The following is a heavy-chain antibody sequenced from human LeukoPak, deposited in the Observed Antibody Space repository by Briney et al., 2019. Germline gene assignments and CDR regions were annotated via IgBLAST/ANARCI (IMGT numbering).Heavy chain of an antibody. CDR2: IYSGGST. Sequence: GGSLRLSCAASGFTVSSNYMSWVRQAPGKGLEWVSVIYSGGSTYYADSVKGRFTISRDNSKNTLYLQMNSLRAGDTAVYYCARDRRLAAGWFDPWGQGTLVTVSS. V-gene: IGHV3-66*01. D-gene: IGHD6-13*01. J-gene: IGHJ5*02. CDR3: ARDRRLAAGWFDP. CDR1: GFTVSSNY.